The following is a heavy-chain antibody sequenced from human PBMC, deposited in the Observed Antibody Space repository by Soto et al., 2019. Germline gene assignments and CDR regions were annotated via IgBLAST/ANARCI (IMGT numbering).Heavy chain of an antibody. V-gene: IGHV3-23*01. CDR1: GFTFRTYA. D-gene: IGHD3-16*02. J-gene: IGHJ4*02. CDR2: LFGSGGGI. CDR3: AKDRQPEGRWPFDH. Sequence: VQLLESGGCLVQPGGSLRLSCAASGFTFRTYAMSWVRQAPGEGLEWVAGLFGSGGGISYADSVKGRFTISRDNSNNILYLQMHGLRAEDSAVYYCAKDRQPEGRWPFDHWGQGTRVTVSS.